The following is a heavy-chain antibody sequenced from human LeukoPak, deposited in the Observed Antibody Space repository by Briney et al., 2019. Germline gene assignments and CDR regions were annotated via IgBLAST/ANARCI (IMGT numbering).Heavy chain of an antibody. CDR1: GYTFTGYY. Sequence: ASVKVSCKDSGYTFTGYYMHWVRQAPGQGLEWMGRINPNSGGTNYAQKFQGRVTVTRDTSISTAYMELSRLRSDDTAVYYCASATVTTYYYYYYMDVWGKRTTVTVSS. V-gene: IGHV1-2*06. CDR2: INPNSGGT. D-gene: IGHD4-17*01. J-gene: IGHJ6*03. CDR3: ASATVTTYYYYYYMDV.